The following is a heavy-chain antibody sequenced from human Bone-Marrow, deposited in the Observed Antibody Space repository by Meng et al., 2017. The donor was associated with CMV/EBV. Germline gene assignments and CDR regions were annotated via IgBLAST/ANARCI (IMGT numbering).Heavy chain of an antibody. Sequence: ASVKVSCKASGYTFTGHYMHWVRQAPGQGLEWMGWINPNSGGTNYAQKFQGRVTMTRDTSISTAYMELSRLRSDDTAVYYCAKGGSGWPRGYFQHWGQGTLVTVSS. CDR3: AKGGSGWPRGYFQH. D-gene: IGHD6-19*01. CDR1: GYTFTGHY. V-gene: IGHV1-2*02. CDR2: INPNSGGT. J-gene: IGHJ1*01.